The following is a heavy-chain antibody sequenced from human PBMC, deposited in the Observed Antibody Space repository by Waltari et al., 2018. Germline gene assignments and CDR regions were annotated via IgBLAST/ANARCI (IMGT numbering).Heavy chain of an antibody. V-gene: IGHV4-59*01. D-gene: IGHD2-21*02. CDR1: GGSLSGFY. CDR3: ARGGGGDWEWFDP. J-gene: IGHJ5*02. CDR2: IYYTGST. Sequence: QVQLQESGTSLLKPSETLSLFCTASGGSLSGFYWSWVRRPPGKGLDWIGYIYYTGSTNFNPSLKSRVTMSVDTSKNQFSLKLSSVTAADTAFYYCARGGGGDWEWFDPWGQGTLVTVSS.